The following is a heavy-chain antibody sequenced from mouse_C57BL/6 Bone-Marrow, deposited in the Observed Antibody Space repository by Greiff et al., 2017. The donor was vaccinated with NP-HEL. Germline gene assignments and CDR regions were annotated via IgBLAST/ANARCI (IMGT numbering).Heavy chain of an antibody. CDR1: GYTFTDYY. J-gene: IGHJ2*01. D-gene: IGHD2-3*01. Sequence: EVQLHQSGPELVKPGASVKISCKASGYTFTDYYMNWVKQSHGKSLEWIGDINPNNGGTSYNQKFKGKATLTVDKSSSTAYMELRSLTSEDSAVYYCATGDGYYGYFDYWGQGTTLTVSS. V-gene: IGHV1-26*01. CDR3: ATGDGYYGYFDY. CDR2: INPNNGGT.